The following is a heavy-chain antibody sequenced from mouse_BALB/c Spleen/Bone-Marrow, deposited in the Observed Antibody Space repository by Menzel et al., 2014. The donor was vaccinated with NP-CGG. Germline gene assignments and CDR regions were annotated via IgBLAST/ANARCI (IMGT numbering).Heavy chain of an antibody. CDR2: ISSGGSNT. CDR3: ARQRGYAYAMDY. J-gene: IGHJ4*01. D-gene: IGHD2-2*01. CDR1: GFAFSGYD. Sequence: DVKLVESGGGLVKPGGSLKFSCAASGFAFSGYDMSWVRQTPEKRLEWVAYISSGGSNTYYPDTVKGRFTISRDNAKKTLYLQMDSLKSEDTAMYYCARQRGYAYAMDYWGQGISVTVSS. V-gene: IGHV5-12-1*01.